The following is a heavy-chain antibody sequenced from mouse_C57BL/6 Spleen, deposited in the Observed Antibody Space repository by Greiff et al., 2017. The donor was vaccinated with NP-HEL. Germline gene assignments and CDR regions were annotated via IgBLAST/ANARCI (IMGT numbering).Heavy chain of an antibody. V-gene: IGHV1-26*01. D-gene: IGHD2-1*01. CDR1: GYTFTDYY. CDR2: INPNNGGT. Sequence: EVQLQQSGPELVKPGASVKISCKASGYTFTDYYMNWVKQSHGKSLEWIGDINPNNGGTSYNQKFKGKATLTVDKSSSTAYMELRSLTSEDSAVYYCARDYYGNYDAMDYWGQGTSVTVSS. CDR3: ARDYYGNYDAMDY. J-gene: IGHJ4*01.